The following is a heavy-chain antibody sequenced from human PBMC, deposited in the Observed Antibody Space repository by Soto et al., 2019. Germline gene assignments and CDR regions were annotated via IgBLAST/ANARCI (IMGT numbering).Heavy chain of an antibody. D-gene: IGHD3-22*01. Sequence: QVQLVESGGGVVQPGRSLRLSCAASGFTFSSYAMHWVRQAPGKGLEWVAVISYDGSNKYYADSVKGRFTISRDNSKNTLYLQMNSLRAEDTAVYYCARNRYYYDSSGYYSGYGGQGTLVTVSS. J-gene: IGHJ4*02. V-gene: IGHV3-30-3*01. CDR2: ISYDGSNK. CDR1: GFTFSSYA. CDR3: ARNRYYYDSSGYYSGY.